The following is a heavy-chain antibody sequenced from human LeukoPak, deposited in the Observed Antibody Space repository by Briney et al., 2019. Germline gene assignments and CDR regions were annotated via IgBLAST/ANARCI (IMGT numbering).Heavy chain of an antibody. J-gene: IGHJ4*02. V-gene: IGHV3-33*01. D-gene: IGHD2-15*01. Sequence: GGSLRLSCAASGFTFSSYGMHWVRQAPGKGLEWVAVIWYDGSNKYYADSVKGRFTISRDNSKDTLYLQMNSLRAEDTAVYYCARCSGGSCYSGDYWGQGTLVTVSS. CDR1: GFTFSSYG. CDR3: ARCSGGSCYSGDY. CDR2: IWYDGSNK.